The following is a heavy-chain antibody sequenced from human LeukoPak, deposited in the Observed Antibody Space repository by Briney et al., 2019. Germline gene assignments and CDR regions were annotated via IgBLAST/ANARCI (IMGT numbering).Heavy chain of an antibody. CDR3: ARGGRIQLWNKGFDY. D-gene: IGHD5-18*01. CDR2: INPNSGGT. V-gene: IGHV1-2*02. J-gene: IGHJ4*02. Sequence: ASVKVSCKASGYTFTGYYMHWVRQAPGQGLEWMGWINPNSGGTNYAQKFQGRVTMTRDTSISTAYMELSRLRSDDTAVDYCARGGRIQLWNKGFDYWGQGTLVTVSS. CDR1: GYTFTGYY.